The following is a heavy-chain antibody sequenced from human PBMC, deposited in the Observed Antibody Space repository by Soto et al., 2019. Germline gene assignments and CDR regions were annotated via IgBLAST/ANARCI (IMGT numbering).Heavy chain of an antibody. CDR3: ARGGGGTMIVVVPGYFDY. CDR2: IIPIFGTA. J-gene: IGHJ4*02. V-gene: IGHV1-69*13. Sequence: ASVKVSCKASGYTFTSYDINWVRQATGQGLEWMGGIIPIFGTANYAQKFQGRVTITADESTSTAYMELSSLRSEDTAVYYCARGGGGTMIVVVPGYFDYWGQGTLVTVSS. CDR1: GYTFTSYD. D-gene: IGHD3-22*01.